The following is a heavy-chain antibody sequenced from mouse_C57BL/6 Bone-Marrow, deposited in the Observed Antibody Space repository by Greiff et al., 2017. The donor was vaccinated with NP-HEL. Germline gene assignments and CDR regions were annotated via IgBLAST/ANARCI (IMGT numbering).Heavy chain of an antibody. CDR2: IDPSDSYT. CDR3: ATYSNYDY. CDR1: GYTFTSYW. Sequence: QVRLKQPGAELVRPGTSVKLSCKASGYTFTSYWMHWVKQRPGQGLEWIGVIDPSDSYTNYNQKFKGKATLTVDTSASTAYMQLSSLTSEDSAVYYCATYSNYDYWGQGTTLTVSS. J-gene: IGHJ2*01. V-gene: IGHV1-59*01. D-gene: IGHD2-5*01.